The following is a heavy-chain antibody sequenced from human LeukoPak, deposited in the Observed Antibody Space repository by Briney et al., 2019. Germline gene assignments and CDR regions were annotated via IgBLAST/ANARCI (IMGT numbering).Heavy chain of an antibody. Sequence: ASVKVSCKASGYTFIDYWIHWVRQAPGQGLEWMGRININSGGINYAQKFQGRGTMTRATSISTAYMELSRLRFDDTAVYYCAREGSFNNWFDPWGQGTLVTVSS. D-gene: IGHD3-10*01. CDR3: AREGSFNNWFDP. CDR2: ININSGGI. CDR1: GYTFIDYW. V-gene: IGHV1-2*06. J-gene: IGHJ5*02.